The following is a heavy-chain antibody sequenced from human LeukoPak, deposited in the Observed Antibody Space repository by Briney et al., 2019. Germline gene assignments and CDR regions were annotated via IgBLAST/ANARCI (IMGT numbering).Heavy chain of an antibody. J-gene: IGHJ4*02. CDR1: GFSLSTSGVG. V-gene: IGHV2-5*01. Sequence: SGPTLVNPTQTLTLTCTFSGFSLSTSGVGVGWIRQPPGKALEWLALIYWNDDKRYSPSLKSRLTITKDTSKNQVVLTMTNMDPVDTGTYYRAYLYEFCSGYYHYFVYWGQGTPVTVSS. D-gene: IGHD3-3*01. CDR3: AYLYEFCSGYYHYFVY. CDR2: IYWNDDK.